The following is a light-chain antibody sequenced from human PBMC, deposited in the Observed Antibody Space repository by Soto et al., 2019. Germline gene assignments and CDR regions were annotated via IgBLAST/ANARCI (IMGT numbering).Light chain of an antibody. CDR3: QQYGSSGVT. V-gene: IGKV3-20*01. CDR2: GAS. Sequence: EIMMTQSPGTLSLSPGERATLSFRASQSVSNNYLAWYQQKPGQAPRLLIYGASTRATGIADRFSGSGSGTDFTLTISRLEPEDFAVYYCQQYGSSGVTFGPGTKVDI. J-gene: IGKJ3*01. CDR1: QSVSNNY.